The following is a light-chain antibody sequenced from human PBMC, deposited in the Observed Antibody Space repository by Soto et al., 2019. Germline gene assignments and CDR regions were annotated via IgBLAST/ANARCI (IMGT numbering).Light chain of an antibody. CDR1: QSVSSY. J-gene: IGKJ4*01. CDR2: DAS. CDR3: QQRSNWLT. V-gene: IGKV3-11*01. Sequence: EIVLTQSPVTLSLSPGERATLSCRASQSVSSYLAWYQQKPGQAPRLLIYDASNRATGIPARFSGSGSGTDFTLTISSLEPEDFAVYYCQQRSNWLTFGGGTKGEIK.